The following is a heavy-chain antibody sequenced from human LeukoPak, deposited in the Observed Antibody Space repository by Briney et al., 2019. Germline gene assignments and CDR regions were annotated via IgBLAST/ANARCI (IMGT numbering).Heavy chain of an antibody. J-gene: IGHJ4*02. V-gene: IGHV3-48*01. Sequence: PGGSLRLSCAASGFTFSSYAMSWVRQAPGKGLEWVSYISSSSSTIYYADSVKGRFTISRDNAKNSLYLQVNSLRAEDTAVYYCARGAVVTATYPAQVGFYWGQGTLVTVSS. CDR1: GFTFSSYA. CDR2: ISSSSSTI. D-gene: IGHD2-21*02. CDR3: ARGAVVTATYPAQVGFY.